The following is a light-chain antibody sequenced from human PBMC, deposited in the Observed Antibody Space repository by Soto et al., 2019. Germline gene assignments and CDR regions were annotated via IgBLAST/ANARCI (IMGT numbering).Light chain of an antibody. CDR1: SSDVGGYNS. Sequence: QSVLTQPPSASGSPGHSVTISCTGTSSDVGGYNSVSWYQQHPGKAPKLMIYEVNKRPSGVPDRFSASKSDSTASLTVSGLQAEDEAHYYCSSYAGSKNLVFGGGTKLTVL. CDR3: SSYAGSKNLV. J-gene: IGLJ2*01. V-gene: IGLV2-8*01. CDR2: EVN.